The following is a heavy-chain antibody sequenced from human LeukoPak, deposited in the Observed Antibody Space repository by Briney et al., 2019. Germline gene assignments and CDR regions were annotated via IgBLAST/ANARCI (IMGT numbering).Heavy chain of an antibody. Sequence: PGRSLRLSCAASGFPFSSYGMHWVGQAPGKGLEWVAVISYDGSNKFYADSVKGRFTIYRDNSKNPLYLQMNSLRAEDTAVHYCAKDNRYYGSGSYSSGDWYFDLWGRGTRVTVSS. CDR3: AKDNRYYGSGSYSSGDWYFDL. V-gene: IGHV3-30*18. J-gene: IGHJ2*01. D-gene: IGHD3-10*01. CDR1: GFPFSSYG. CDR2: ISYDGSNK.